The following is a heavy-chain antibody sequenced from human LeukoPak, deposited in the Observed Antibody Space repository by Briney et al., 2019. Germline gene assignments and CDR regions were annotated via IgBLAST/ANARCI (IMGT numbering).Heavy chain of an antibody. V-gene: IGHV3-53*01. Sequence: GGSLRLSCAASGFTVSSNYMSWVRQAPGKGQEWVSVIYSGGSTYYADSVKGRFTISRDNSKNTLYLQMNSLRAEDTAVYYCARENYDSLLEDWGQGTLVTVSS. CDR3: ARENYDSLLED. J-gene: IGHJ4*02. CDR1: GFTVSSNY. CDR2: IYSGGST. D-gene: IGHD3-22*01.